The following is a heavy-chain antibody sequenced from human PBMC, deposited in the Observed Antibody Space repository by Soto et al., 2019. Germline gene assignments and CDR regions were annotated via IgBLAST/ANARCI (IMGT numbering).Heavy chain of an antibody. V-gene: IGHV2-5*01. CDR2: IYWNDDK. Sequence: QITLEESGPTLVKPTQTLTLTCTFSGFSLRTSGASVGWIRQPPGKALEWLALIYWNDDKRFNPSLKSRLTITKDTSKNQVVLTMTNMDPVDTATYYCAHRGSPLFEWLIFFDYWGQGTLVTVSS. CDR3: AHRGSPLFEWLIFFDY. D-gene: IGHD3-3*01. CDR1: GFSLRTSGAS. J-gene: IGHJ4*02.